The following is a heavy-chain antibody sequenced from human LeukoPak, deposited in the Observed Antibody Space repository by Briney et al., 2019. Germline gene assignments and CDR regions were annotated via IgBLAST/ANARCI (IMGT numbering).Heavy chain of an antibody. CDR2: INHSGST. Sequence: PSETLSLTCAVYGGSFSGYYWSWIRQPPGKGLGWIGEINHSGSTNYNPSLKSRVTISVDTSKNQFSLKLSSVTAADTAVYYCASRYYDILTGTHDYWGQGTLVTVSS. D-gene: IGHD3-9*01. CDR3: ASRYYDILTGTHDY. V-gene: IGHV4-34*01. J-gene: IGHJ4*02. CDR1: GGSFSGYY.